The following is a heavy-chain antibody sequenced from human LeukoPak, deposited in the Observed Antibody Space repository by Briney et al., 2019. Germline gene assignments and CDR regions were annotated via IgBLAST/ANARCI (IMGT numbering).Heavy chain of an antibody. Sequence: NLGESLKISCKGSGYSFTSYWIGWVRQMPGKGLEWMGIIYPGDSDTRYSPSFQGQVTISADKSISTAYLQWSSLKASDTAMYYCARHAAKGASSGYDQRLLDYWGQGTLVTVSS. CDR2: IYPGDSDT. D-gene: IGHD5-12*01. J-gene: IGHJ4*02. V-gene: IGHV5-51*01. CDR1: GYSFTSYW. CDR3: ARHAAKGASSGYDQRLLDY.